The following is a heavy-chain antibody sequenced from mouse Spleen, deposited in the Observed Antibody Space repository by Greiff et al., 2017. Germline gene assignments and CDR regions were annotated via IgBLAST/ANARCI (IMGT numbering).Heavy chain of an antibody. CDR3: ARNWDGSSYDYSMDY. D-gene: IGHD1-1*01. J-gene: IGHJ4*01. CDR1: GFSLTSYG. Sequence: VQLVESGPGLVAPSQSLSITCTVSGFSLTSYGVHWVRQPPGKGLEWLVVIWSDGSTTYNSALKSRLSISKDNSKSQVFLKMNSLQTDDTAMYYCARNWDGSSYDYSMDYWGQGTSVTVSS. CDR2: IWSDGST. V-gene: IGHV2-6*02.